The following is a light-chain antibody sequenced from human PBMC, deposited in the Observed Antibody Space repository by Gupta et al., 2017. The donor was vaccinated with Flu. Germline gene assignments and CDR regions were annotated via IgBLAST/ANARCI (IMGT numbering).Light chain of an antibody. J-gene: IGKJ3*01. CDR3: HRYKTWPAYT. Sequence: ATLSVSPGARATRSCRAMVSISTNIDWYKHKPGQAPRLRIHGASTSDRGTPARFSGSGTGTGLTLTMSIRQLDDFAVYYCHRYKTWPAYTFGDGTRVEVK. CDR1: VSISTN. V-gene: IGKV3-15*01. CDR2: GAS.